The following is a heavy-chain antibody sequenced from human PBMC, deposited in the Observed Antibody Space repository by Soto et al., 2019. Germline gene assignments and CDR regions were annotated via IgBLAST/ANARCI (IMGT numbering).Heavy chain of an antibody. J-gene: IGHJ5*01. V-gene: IGHV3-15*07. CDR1: GFTFSSAW. Sequence: EVPLVESGGGLIQPGGSLRLSCAASGFTFSSAWFNWVRQAPGKGLEWVGRIKSHNDGGTTDYAAPVRDRFTISKDDSKNTLYLQMNSLKPEDTGVYFCTADLPAFIPQVDSWGQGALVTVSS. CDR3: TADLPAFIPQVDS. CDR2: IKSHNDGGTT. D-gene: IGHD3-3*02.